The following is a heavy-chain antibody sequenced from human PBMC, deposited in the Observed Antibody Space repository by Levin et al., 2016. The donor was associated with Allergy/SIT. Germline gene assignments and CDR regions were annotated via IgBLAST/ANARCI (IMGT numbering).Heavy chain of an antibody. J-gene: IGHJ4*02. D-gene: IGHD3-10*01. CDR3: AKDPRSGSLFDY. Sequence: GESLKISCAASGFTFSSYAMSWVRQAPGKGLEWVSAISGSGGSTYYADSVKGQFTISRDNSKNTLYLQMNSLRAEDTAVYYCAKDPRSGSLFDYWGQGTLVTVSS. V-gene: IGHV3-23*01. CDR2: ISGSGGST. CDR1: GFTFSSYA.